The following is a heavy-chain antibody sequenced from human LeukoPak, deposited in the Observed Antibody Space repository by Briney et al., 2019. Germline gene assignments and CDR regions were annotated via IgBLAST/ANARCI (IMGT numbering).Heavy chain of an antibody. CDR3: ARGRRGKIDY. D-gene: IGHD1-26*01. V-gene: IGHV4-34*01. Sequence: PSETLSLTCAVYGGSFSGYYWSWIRQPPGKGLEGIGEINHSGSTNYNPSLKSRVTISVDTSKNQFSLKLSSVTAADTAVYYCARGRRGKIDYWGQGTLVTVSS. CDR1: GGSFSGYY. CDR2: INHSGST. J-gene: IGHJ4*02.